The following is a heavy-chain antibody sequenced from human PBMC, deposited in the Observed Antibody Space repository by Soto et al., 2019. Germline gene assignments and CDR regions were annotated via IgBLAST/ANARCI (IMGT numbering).Heavy chain of an antibody. CDR1: GFTFSGYG. CDR2: IWFDGSNK. D-gene: IGHD6-13*01. V-gene: IGHV3-33*01. J-gene: IGHJ4*02. Sequence: SLRLSCAASGFTFSGYGMHWVRQAPGKGLEWVAVIWFDGSNKYYTDSVKGRFTISRDNSKNTLYLQMNSLRAEDTALYYCARVLFSYSSWYMDYWGQGTPVTVSS. CDR3: ARVLFSYSSWYMDY.